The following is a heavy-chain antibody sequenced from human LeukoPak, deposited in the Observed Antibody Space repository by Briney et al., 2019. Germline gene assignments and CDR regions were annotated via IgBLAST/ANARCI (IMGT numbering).Heavy chain of an antibody. Sequence: GGSLRLSCAASGVMFPSYWMTWVRQAPGKGLEWVANIKQDGSEKYYVDSVKGRFTISRDNAKNSLYLQMNSLRAEDTAVYYCARVEGGSYYYDSSGYYPLDYWGQGTLVTVSS. CDR1: GVMFPSYW. CDR2: IKQDGSEK. D-gene: IGHD3-22*01. V-gene: IGHV3-7*02. CDR3: ARVEGGSYYYDSSGYYPLDY. J-gene: IGHJ4*02.